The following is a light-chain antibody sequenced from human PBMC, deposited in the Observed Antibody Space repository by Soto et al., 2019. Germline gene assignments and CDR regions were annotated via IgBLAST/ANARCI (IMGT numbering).Light chain of an antibody. CDR1: SSDVGAYKY. Sequence: QSALTQPASVSGSPGQSITISCTGTSSDVGAYKYVSWYQQHPGKVPKLIIYGVSNRPSGVSNRFSGSKSGNTAFLTISGLQPEDEADYHCSSFTGTTTLDVFGTGTKLTVL. V-gene: IGLV2-14*03. CDR2: GVS. CDR3: SSFTGTTTLDV. J-gene: IGLJ1*01.